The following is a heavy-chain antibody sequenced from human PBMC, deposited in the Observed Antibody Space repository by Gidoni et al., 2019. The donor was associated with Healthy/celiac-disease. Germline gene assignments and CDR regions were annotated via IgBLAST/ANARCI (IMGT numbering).Heavy chain of an antibody. D-gene: IGHD3-22*01. J-gene: IGHJ3*02. V-gene: IGHV4-34*01. CDR2: INHNGSS. Sequence: QVQLQLWGAGLFTPSEPLSLTCAIYCGSFSGYYLRCIRQHPGKGLECLGEINHNGSSNYNPSLKSRVTISVDTSKNQFSLKLSSVTAADTAVYYCARGVRRVTYYYDSSRTYFYAFDIWGQGTMVTVSS. CDR1: CGSFSGYY. CDR3: ARGVRRVTYYYDSSRTYFYAFDI.